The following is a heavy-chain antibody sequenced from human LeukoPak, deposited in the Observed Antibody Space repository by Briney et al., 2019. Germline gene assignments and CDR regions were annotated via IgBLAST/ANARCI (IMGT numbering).Heavy chain of an antibody. CDR3: GRLNWNVHWFDP. J-gene: IGHJ5*02. CDR2: INPNSGGT. D-gene: IGHD1-20*01. Sequence: ASVKVSCKASGYTFTGYYMHWVRQAPGQGLEWMGWINPNSGGTNYAQKFQGRVTMTRDTSISTAYMELSRLRSDDTAVYYCGRLNWNVHWFDPWGQGTLVTVSS. V-gene: IGHV1-2*02. CDR1: GYTFTGYY.